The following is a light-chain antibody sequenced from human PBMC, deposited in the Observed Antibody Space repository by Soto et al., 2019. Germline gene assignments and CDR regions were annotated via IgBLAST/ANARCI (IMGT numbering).Light chain of an antibody. Sequence: ERVITQYPATLSVSPGERATRCCRASQSISSDVAWYQQKPGQAPRLLIYGASNRATGIPARFSGSGSGTDFTLTISSLEPEDFAVYYCQQRSNWPQLTFGGGTKVDI. CDR3: QQRSNWPQLT. CDR2: GAS. CDR1: QSISSD. J-gene: IGKJ4*01. V-gene: IGKV3-11*01.